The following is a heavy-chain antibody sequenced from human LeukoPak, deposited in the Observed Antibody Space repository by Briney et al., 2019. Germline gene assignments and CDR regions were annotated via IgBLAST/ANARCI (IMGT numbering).Heavy chain of an antibody. J-gene: IGHJ4*02. V-gene: IGHV4-61*02. CDR1: GGSISSSSYY. CDR2: IYTSGST. Sequence: SQTLSLTCTVSGGSISSSSYYWSWIRQPAGKGRGWIGRIYTSGSTNYNPSLKSRVTISVDTSNNQFSLKLSSVTAADTAVYYCARDEEYYGSGPFGYWGQGTLVTVSS. CDR3: ARDEEYYGSGPFGY. D-gene: IGHD3-10*01.